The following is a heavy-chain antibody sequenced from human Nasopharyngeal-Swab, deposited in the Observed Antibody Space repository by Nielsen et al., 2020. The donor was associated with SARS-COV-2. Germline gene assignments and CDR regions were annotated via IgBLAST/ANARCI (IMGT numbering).Heavy chain of an antibody. D-gene: IGHD5-18*01. CDR3: ARGLMVSPGPFHYYYYYYMDV. CDR1: GYTFTSYD. J-gene: IGHJ6*03. Sequence: ASVKVSCKASGYTFTSYDINWVRQATGQGLEWMGWMNPNSGNTGYAQKFQGRVTMTRNTSISTAYMELSSLRSEDTAVYYCARGLMVSPGPFHYYYYYYMDVWGKGTTVTVSS. V-gene: IGHV1-8*01. CDR2: MNPNSGNT.